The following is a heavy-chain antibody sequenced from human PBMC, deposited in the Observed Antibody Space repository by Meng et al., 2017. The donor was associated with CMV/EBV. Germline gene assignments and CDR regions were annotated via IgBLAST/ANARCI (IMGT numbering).Heavy chain of an antibody. CDR1: GGSISSYY. D-gene: IGHD1-1*01. CDR2: IYYSGNT. J-gene: IGHJ4*02. Sequence: SETLSLTCTVSGGSISSYYWSWIRQPPGKGLEWIGYIYYSGNTNYNPSLKSRVTISVDTSKNQFSLKLSSVTAADTAVYYCASGPNWNYFDYWGQGTLVTVSS. CDR3: ASGPNWNYFDY. V-gene: IGHV4-59*01.